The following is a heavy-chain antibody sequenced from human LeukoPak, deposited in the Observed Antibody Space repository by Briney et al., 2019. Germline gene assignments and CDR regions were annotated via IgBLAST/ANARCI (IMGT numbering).Heavy chain of an antibody. CDR3: ARHRYYDSTGPLFGS. CDR1: GGSISSNTYY. CDR2: ISYSGSS. J-gene: IGHJ4*02. Sequence: SETLSLTCTFSGGSISSNTYYWAWIRQPPGKGLEWIGTISYSGSSYYNPSLNSRVTISVDTSKNQFFLNLTSVTATDTAVYYCARHRYYDSTGPLFGSWGQGTLVTVSS. D-gene: IGHD3-3*01. V-gene: IGHV4-39*01.